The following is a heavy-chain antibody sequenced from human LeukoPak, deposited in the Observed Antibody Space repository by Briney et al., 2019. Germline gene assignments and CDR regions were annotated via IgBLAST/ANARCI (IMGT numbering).Heavy chain of an antibody. CDR2: ISVYNGNT. CDR3: ARDINGYYYDSRGYYPTDL. V-gene: IGHV1-18*01. Sequence: PEASVKVSCKASGYIFTSYGISWVRQAPGQGLERMGWISVYNGNTIYPQRLQGRVTMTTDTSTTTAYMELRSLRSDDTAVYYCARDINGYYYDSRGYYPTDLWGQGTLVTVSS. CDR1: GYIFTSYG. D-gene: IGHD3-22*01. J-gene: IGHJ5*02.